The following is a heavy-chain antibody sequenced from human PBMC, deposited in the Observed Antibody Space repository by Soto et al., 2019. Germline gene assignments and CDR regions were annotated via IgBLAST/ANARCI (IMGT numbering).Heavy chain of an antibody. CDR1: GFTFSSYS. D-gene: IGHD3-22*01. CDR3: ARDSTPFDYYDSSGYLPEDYFDY. CDR2: ISSSSSYI. V-gene: IGHV3-21*01. J-gene: IGHJ4*02. Sequence: GGSLRLSCAASGFTFSSYSMNWVRQAPGKGLEWVSSISSSSSYIYYADSVKGRFTISRDNAKNSLYLQMNSLRAEDTAVYYCARDSTPFDYYDSSGYLPEDYFDYWGQGTLVTVS.